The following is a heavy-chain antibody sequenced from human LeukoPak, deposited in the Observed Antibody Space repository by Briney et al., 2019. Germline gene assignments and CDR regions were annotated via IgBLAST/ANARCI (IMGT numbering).Heavy chain of an antibody. Sequence: PGRSLRLSCAASGFTFSSYGMPWVRQAPGKGLEWVAVISYDGSNKYYADSVKGRFTISRDNSKNTLYLQMNSLRAEDTAVYYCAKDYCSGGSCYPYYFDYWGQGTLVTVSS. D-gene: IGHD2-15*01. J-gene: IGHJ4*02. V-gene: IGHV3-30*18. CDR2: ISYDGSNK. CDR1: GFTFSSYG. CDR3: AKDYCSGGSCYPYYFDY.